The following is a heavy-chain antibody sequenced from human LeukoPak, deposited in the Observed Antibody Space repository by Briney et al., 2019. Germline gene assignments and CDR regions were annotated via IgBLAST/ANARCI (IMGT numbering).Heavy chain of an antibody. CDR1: GYNFSNYG. CDR2: ITAGNGNT. D-gene: IGHD5-18*01. Sequence: EASVKVSFKASGYNFSNYGIGWVRQAPRQGLEWMGWITAGNGNTNYAQKVQGRVTMTTDTSTSTAYMELRSLRSDDTAVYFCARDSARGYSYGYNAFDIWGQGTMVTVSS. V-gene: IGHV1-18*01. CDR3: ARDSARGYSYGYNAFDI. J-gene: IGHJ3*02.